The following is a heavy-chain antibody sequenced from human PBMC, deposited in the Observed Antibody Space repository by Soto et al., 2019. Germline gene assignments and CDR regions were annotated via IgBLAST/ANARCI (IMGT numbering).Heavy chain of an antibody. CDR2: IKSKTAGGTT. Sequence: PGGALRLSCAASGFTFSSYAMSWVRQAPGKGLEWVGRIKSKTAGGTTDYAAPVKGRFTILRDDSKNTLYLQMDSLIIEDTAVYFCSHGYGQYFNSWGQGTLVTVSS. V-gene: IGHV3-15*01. D-gene: IGHD5-18*01. CDR1: GFTFSSYA. J-gene: IGHJ4*02. CDR3: SHGYGQYFNS.